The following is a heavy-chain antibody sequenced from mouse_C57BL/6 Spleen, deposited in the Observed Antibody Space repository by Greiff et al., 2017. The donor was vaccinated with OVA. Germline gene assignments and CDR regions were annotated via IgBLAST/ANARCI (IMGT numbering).Heavy chain of an antibody. Sequence: EVQVVESGGGLVKPGGSLKLSCAASGFTFSSYAMSWVRQTPEKRLEWVATISDGGSYTYYPDNVKGRFTISRDNAKNNLYLQMSHLKSEDTAMYYCARDGNWDDFDYWGQGTTLTVSS. J-gene: IGHJ2*01. CDR3: ARDGNWDDFDY. V-gene: IGHV5-4*01. CDR1: GFTFSSYA. D-gene: IGHD4-1*01. CDR2: ISDGGSYT.